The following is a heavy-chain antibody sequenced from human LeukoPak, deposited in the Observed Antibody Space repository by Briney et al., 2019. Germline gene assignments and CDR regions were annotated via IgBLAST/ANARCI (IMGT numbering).Heavy chain of an antibody. V-gene: IGHV3-23*01. CDR1: RFTFRSYA. J-gene: IGHJ4*02. D-gene: IGHD3-10*01. CDR2: ISGSGGTT. CDR3: AKGDYYDLDY. Sequence: PGGSLRLPCAASRFTFRSYAMTWVRQAPGKGLEWVSRISGSGGTTYYADSVKGRFTISRDDSKNTLYLQMNSLRAEDTAVYYCAKGDYYDLDYWGQGTLVTVSS.